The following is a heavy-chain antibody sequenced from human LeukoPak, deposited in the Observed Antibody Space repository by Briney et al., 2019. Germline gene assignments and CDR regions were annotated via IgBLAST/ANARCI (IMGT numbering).Heavy chain of an antibody. D-gene: IGHD3-3*01. CDR2: MNPNSGST. J-gene: IGHJ4*02. Sequence: ASVKVSCKTSGFTFTSHDYNWVRQATGQGLEWMGWMNPNSGSTGYAQKFQGRVTMTRDTSITTVYMELSSLTSEDTAVYYCARGDFGVVSVDYWGQGTLVTVSS. CDR1: GFTFTSHD. CDR3: ARGDFGVVSVDY. V-gene: IGHV1-8*01.